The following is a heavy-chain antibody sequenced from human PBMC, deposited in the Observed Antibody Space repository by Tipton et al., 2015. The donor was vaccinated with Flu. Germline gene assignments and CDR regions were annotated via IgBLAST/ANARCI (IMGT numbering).Heavy chain of an antibody. CDR3: ARLGKTHYY. Sequence: TLSLTSTVSGDSISGSSHYWGWVRQSPGKGLEWVGTIYYSGDTWSNPSLKSRLTISVDTSNNQFSLRLTSVTAADTAVYYCARLGKTHYYWGQGTLVTVSS. V-gene: IGHV4-39*01. J-gene: IGHJ4*02. CDR1: GDSISGSSHY. D-gene: IGHD1-26*01. CDR2: IYYSGDT.